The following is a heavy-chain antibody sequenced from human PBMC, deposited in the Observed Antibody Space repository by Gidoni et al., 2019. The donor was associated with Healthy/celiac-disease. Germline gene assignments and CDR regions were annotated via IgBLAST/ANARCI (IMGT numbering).Heavy chain of an antibody. CDR1: GGTFSSYA. D-gene: IGHD6-13*01. J-gene: IGHJ4*02. V-gene: IGHV1-69*01. CDR3: ARARQQGGLFDY. CDR2: ISPIFGTA. Sequence: QVQMVQSGAVVKKPWSSVKISCKVSGGTFSSYAISWVRQAPGQGRERMGGISPIFGTANYAQKFQGRVTITADESTSTAYMELSSLRSEDTDVYYCARARQQGGLFDYWGQGTLVTVSS.